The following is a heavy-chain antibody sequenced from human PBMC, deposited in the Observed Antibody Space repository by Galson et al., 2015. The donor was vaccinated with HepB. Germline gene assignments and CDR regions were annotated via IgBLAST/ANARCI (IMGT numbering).Heavy chain of an antibody. V-gene: IGHV4-31*03. Sequence: TLSLTCTVSGGSISSGGYYWSWIRQHPGKGLEWIGDIYYSGSTYYNPSLKSRVTISVDTSKNQFSLKLSSVTAADTAVYYCARVVGVQLWLSAYFDYWGQGTLVTVSS. J-gene: IGHJ4*02. CDR2: IYYSGST. D-gene: IGHD5-18*01. CDR1: GGSISSGGYY. CDR3: ARVVGVQLWLSAYFDY.